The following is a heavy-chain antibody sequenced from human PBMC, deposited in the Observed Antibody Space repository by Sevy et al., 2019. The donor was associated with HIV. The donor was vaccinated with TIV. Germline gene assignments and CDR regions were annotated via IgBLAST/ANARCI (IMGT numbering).Heavy chain of an antibody. CDR3: ARDQAGTIDY. J-gene: IGHJ4*02. Sequence: GGSLRLSCAASVFTFSSYWMSWVRQAPGKGLEWVANIKQDGSEKYYVDSVKGRFTISRDNAKNSLYLQMNSLRAEDTAVYYCARDQAGTIDYWGQGTLVTVSS. V-gene: IGHV3-7*03. D-gene: IGHD1-1*01. CDR1: VFTFSSYW. CDR2: IKQDGSEK.